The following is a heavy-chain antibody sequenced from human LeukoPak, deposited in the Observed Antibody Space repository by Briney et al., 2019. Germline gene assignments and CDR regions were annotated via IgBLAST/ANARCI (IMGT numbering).Heavy chain of an antibody. CDR2: IWYDGSNK. CDR3: ARDHIRQQLALYYFDY. J-gene: IGHJ4*02. D-gene: IGHD6-13*01. V-gene: IGHV3-33*08. Sequence: GRSLRLSCAASGFTFSSYAMHWVRQAPGKGLEWVAVIWYDGSNKYYADSVKGRFTISRDNSKNTLYLQMNSLRAEDTAVYYCARDHIRQQLALYYFDYWGQGTLVTVSS. CDR1: GFTFSSYA.